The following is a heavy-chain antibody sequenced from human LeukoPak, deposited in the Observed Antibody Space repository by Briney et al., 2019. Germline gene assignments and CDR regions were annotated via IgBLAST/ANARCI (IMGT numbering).Heavy chain of an antibody. Sequence: GGSLRLSCAASGFTFSDYYMSWIRQAPGKGLEWVPYISSSGSTIYYADSVKGRFTISRDNAKKSLYLQMNSLRADDTAVYYCARWMFYGLVGDDVWGQGTTVTVSS. D-gene: IGHD1-26*01. CDR1: GFTFSDYY. CDR3: ARWMFYGLVGDDV. CDR2: ISSSGSTI. V-gene: IGHV3-11*01. J-gene: IGHJ6*02.